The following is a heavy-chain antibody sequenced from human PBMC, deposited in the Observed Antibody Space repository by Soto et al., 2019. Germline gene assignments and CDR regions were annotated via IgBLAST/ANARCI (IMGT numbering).Heavy chain of an antibody. J-gene: IGHJ4*02. Sequence: SETLSLTCAVYGGSFSGYYWSWIRQPPGKGLEWIGEINHSGSTNYNPSLKSRVTMSVDTSKSQFSLKLSSVTAADTSVYYCARAPGYCRSTSCLDFDYWRQGTLATVSS. CDR2: INHSGST. D-gene: IGHD2-2*01. CDR3: ARAPGYCRSTSCLDFDY. V-gene: IGHV4-34*01. CDR1: GGSFSGYY.